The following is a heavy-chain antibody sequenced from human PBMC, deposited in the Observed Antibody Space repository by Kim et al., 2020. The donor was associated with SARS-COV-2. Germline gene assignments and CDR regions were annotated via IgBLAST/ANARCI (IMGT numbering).Heavy chain of an antibody. CDR2: IYYSGST. V-gene: IGHV4-39*01. CDR3: ARPRWGAAGVVDWFDP. J-gene: IGHJ5*02. Sequence: SETLSLTCTVSGGSISSSSYYWGWIRQPPGKGLEWIGSIYYSGSTYYNPSLKSRVTISVDTSKNQFSLKLSSVTATDTAVYYCARPRWGAAGVVDWFDP. CDR1: GGSISSSSYY. D-gene: IGHD6-13*01.